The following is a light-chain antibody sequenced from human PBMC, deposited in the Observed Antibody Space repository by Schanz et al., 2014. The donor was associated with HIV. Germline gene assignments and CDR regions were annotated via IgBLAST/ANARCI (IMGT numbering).Light chain of an antibody. J-gene: IGKJ1*01. CDR1: QSIGSN. CDR2: GAS. Sequence: EMVMTQSPATLSASPGERATLSCRASQSIGSNLAWYQQKPGQAPRLLTYGASTRAPSFPARFSGSGSGTEFTLTTSSLEPEDFAVYYCQQYGSSPLFGQGTKVEIK. CDR3: QQYGSSPL. V-gene: IGKV3-15*01.